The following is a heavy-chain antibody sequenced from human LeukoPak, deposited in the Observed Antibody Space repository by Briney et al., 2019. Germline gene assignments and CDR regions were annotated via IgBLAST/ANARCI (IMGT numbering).Heavy chain of an antibody. CDR2: IYYSGST. J-gene: IGHJ5*02. V-gene: IGHV4-59*01. D-gene: IGHD2-15*01. CDR1: GGSFSGYY. CDR3: ASGGYCSGGSCYPGRFDP. Sequence: SETLSLTCAVYGGSFSGYYWSWIRQPPGKGLEWIGYIYYSGSTNYNPSLKSRVTISVDTSKNQFSLKLSSVTAADTAVYYCASGGYCSGGSCYPGRFDPWGQGTLVTVSS.